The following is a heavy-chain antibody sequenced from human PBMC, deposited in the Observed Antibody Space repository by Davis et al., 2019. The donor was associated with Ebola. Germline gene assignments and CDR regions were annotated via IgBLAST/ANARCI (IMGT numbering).Heavy chain of an antibody. D-gene: IGHD4-23*01. V-gene: IGHV4-59*01. CDR1: GGSISSYY. CDR3: ATMDGGNSGLYYYYGMDV. CDR2: IYYSGST. Sequence: SDTLSLTCTVSGGSISSYYWSWIRQPPGKGLEWIGYIYYSGSTNYNPSLKSRVTISVDTSKNQFSLKLSSVTAADTAVYYCATMDGGNSGLYYYYGMDVWGKGTTVTVSS. J-gene: IGHJ6*04.